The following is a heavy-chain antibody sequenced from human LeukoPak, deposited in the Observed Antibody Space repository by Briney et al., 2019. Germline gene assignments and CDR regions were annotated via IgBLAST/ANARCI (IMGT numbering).Heavy chain of an antibody. V-gene: IGHV4-39*01. CDR1: GGSISSSTYY. CDR2: IYYSGST. CDR3: ARSRDSSGYWDAFDI. J-gene: IGHJ3*02. Sequence: SETLYLTRTVSGGSISSSTYYWDWIRQPPGKGLEWIGSIYYSGSTDYNPSLKSRLTISVDTSKNQFSLKLSSVTAADTAVYYCARSRDSSGYWDAFDIWGQGTMVTVSS. D-gene: IGHD6-13*01.